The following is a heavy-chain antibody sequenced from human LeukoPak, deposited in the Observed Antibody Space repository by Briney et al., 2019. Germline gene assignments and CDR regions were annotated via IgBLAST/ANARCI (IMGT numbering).Heavy chain of an antibody. J-gene: IGHJ6*02. V-gene: IGHV3-21*01. CDR3: ARDQGDYYETTGYHRPNYYGMDV. CDR1: GFTFSDYS. CDR2: ISSGSTYI. Sequence: GGSLRLSCAASGFTFSDYSINWVRQAPGKGLEWVSSISSGSTYIYYAESLKGRFTISRDNAKNSLYLQMNSLRAEDTAVYYCARDQGDYYETTGYHRPNYYGMDVWGQGTTVTVSS. D-gene: IGHD3-22*01.